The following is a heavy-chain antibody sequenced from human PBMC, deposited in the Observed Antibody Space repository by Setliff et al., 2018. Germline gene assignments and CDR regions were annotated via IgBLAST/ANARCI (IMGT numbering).Heavy chain of an antibody. CDR2: IKQDGSEK. Sequence: GGSLRLSCAASGFTFNTYAMSWVRQPPGKGLEWVANIKQDGSEKYYVDSVEGRFTISRDNAKNLLFLQMRGLRAGDTALYYCARDPPGMNAFDIWGHGTMVTV. CDR1: GFTFNTYA. V-gene: IGHV3-7*01. J-gene: IGHJ3*02. CDR3: ARDPPGMNAFDI. D-gene: IGHD6-13*01.